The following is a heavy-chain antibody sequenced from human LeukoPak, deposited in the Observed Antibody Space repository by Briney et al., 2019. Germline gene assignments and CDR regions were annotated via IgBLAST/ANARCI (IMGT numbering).Heavy chain of an antibody. D-gene: IGHD3-10*01. V-gene: IGHV3-23*01. CDR2: LTGSGDTT. J-gene: IGHJ4*02. Sequence: GGSLRLSCEASGFSMSVYWMSWVRQAPGKGLEWVSTLTGSGDTTDYADSVKGRFTISRDNSKNTLYLQMNNLRADDTAVYYCAKVLKSYWVQDLDYWGQGTLVMVSS. CDR3: AKVLKSYWVQDLDY. CDR1: GFSMSVYW.